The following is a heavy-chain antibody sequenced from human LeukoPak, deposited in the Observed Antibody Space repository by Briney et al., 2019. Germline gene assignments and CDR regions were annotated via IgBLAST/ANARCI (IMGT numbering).Heavy chain of an antibody. CDR1: GFTFSSYE. CDR2: ISSSGSTI. Sequence: PGGSLRLSCAASGFTFSSYEMNWVRQAPGKGLEWVSYISSSGSTIYYADSVKGRFTISRDNAKNSLYLQMNSLRAEDTALYYCAKDISGYSYGNNWFDPWGQGTLVTVSS. J-gene: IGHJ5*02. V-gene: IGHV3-48*03. CDR3: AKDISGYSYGNNWFDP. D-gene: IGHD5-18*01.